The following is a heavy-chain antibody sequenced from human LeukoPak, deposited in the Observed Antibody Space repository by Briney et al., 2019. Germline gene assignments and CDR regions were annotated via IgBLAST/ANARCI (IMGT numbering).Heavy chain of an antibody. CDR2: INPNSGGT. V-gene: IGHV1-2*02. Sequence: ASVKVSCKASGYTFTGYYMHWVRQAPGQGLEWMGWINPNSGGTNYAQKFQGRVTMTRDTSISTAYMELSRLRSDDTAVYYCAREGGPWDSSGYNYWYFDLWGRGTLVTVSS. D-gene: IGHD3-22*01. CDR1: GYTFTGYY. CDR3: AREGGPWDSSGYNYWYFDL. J-gene: IGHJ2*01.